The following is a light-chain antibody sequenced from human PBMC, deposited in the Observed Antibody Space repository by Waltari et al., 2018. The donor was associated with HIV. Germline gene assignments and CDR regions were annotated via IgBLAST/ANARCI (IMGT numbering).Light chain of an antibody. CDR1: SFDLYGYHF. Sequence: QSALTQPPSVSGSPGQSLPISCTGASFDLYGYHFVSWFQHHPGKAPKVIIYEVSNRPSGVSNRFSGSKSGNTASLTISGLQPEDEAEYFCVSYKSSSSPVFGGGTKLTV. CDR2: EVS. J-gene: IGLJ3*02. V-gene: IGLV2-14*01. CDR3: VSYKSSSSPV.